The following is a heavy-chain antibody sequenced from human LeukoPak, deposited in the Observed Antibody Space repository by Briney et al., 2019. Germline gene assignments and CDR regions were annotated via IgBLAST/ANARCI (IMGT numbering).Heavy chain of an antibody. CDR1: GYSFSSYW. V-gene: IGHV5-10-1*01. J-gene: IGHJ3*02. D-gene: IGHD3-22*01. CDR3: ACYDSSASEAFDI. CDR2: IDPSDSYT. Sequence: GESLKISCKGSGYSFSSYWINWVRQMPGKGLEWMGRIDPSDSYTSYSPSFQGHVTISADKSISTAYLQWSSLKASDTAIYYFACYDSSASEAFDIWVQGTMVIVCS.